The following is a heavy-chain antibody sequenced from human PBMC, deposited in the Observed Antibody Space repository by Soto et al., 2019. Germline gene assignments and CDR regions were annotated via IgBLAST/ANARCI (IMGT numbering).Heavy chain of an antibody. CDR3: ARDRGYSGYDSGY. D-gene: IGHD5-12*01. J-gene: IGHJ4*02. CDR1: GFTFSSYS. CDR2: ISSSSSYI. Sequence: EVQLVESGGGLVKPGGSLRLSCAASGFTFSSYSMNWVRQAPGKGLEWVSSISSSSSYIYYADSVKGRFTISRDNAKNSQYLQMNSLRAEATAVYYCARDRGYSGYDSGYWGQGTLVTVSS. V-gene: IGHV3-21*01.